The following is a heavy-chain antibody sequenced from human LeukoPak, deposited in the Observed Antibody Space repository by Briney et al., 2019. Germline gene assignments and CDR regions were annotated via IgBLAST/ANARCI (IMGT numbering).Heavy chain of an antibody. V-gene: IGHV4-59*08. J-gene: IGHJ4*02. Sequence: SETLSLTCTVSGGSISGYYWTWIRHPPGKGLEWIGYIYSSGSTNYNPSLKSRVTISVDTSKNQFSLRLSSVTAADTAVYYCARHRYTSSSSYFDFWGQGTLVTVSS. CDR3: ARHRYTSSSSYFDF. CDR1: GGSISGYY. CDR2: IYSSGST. D-gene: IGHD6-6*01.